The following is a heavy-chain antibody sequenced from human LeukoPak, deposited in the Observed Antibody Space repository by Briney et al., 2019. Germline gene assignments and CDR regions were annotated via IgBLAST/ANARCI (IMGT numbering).Heavy chain of an antibody. CDR1: GYTFTSYY. V-gene: IGHV1-46*01. CDR2: INPSGGST. D-gene: IGHD5-18*01. CDR3: ARQNTAMADIDY. Sequence: ASVKVSCKASGYTFTSYYMHWVRQAPGQGLEWMGIINPSGGSTSYAQKFQGRVTMTRDTSTSTVYMEPSSLRSEDTAVYYCARQNTAMADIDYWGQGTLVTVSS. J-gene: IGHJ4*02.